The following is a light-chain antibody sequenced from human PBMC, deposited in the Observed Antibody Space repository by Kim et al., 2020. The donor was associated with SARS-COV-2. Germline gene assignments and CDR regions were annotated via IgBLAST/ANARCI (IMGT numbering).Light chain of an antibody. CDR3: QHYSRFPST. V-gene: IGKV1-5*03. CDR2: LAS. CDR1: ENIGTW. J-gene: IGKJ2*01. Sequence: DIQMTQSPSTLSASVGDRVTITCRASENIGTWLAWYQQKPGRAPSLLIYLASTLESGVPSRFSGTGSGTEFSLSITSLKPDDFATNYCQHYSRFPSTFGQGTKLEI.